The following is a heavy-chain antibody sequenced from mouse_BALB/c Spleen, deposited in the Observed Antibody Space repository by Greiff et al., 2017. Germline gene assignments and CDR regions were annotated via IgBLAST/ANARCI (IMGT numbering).Heavy chain of an antibody. CDR2: ISSGGSYT. CDR1: GFTFSSYA. J-gene: IGHJ2*01. D-gene: IGHD1-1*01. CDR3: ARHGDGSSYFDY. V-gene: IGHV5-9-3*01. Sequence: EVQGVESGGGLVKPGGSLKLSCAASGFTFSSYAMSWVRQTPEKRLEWVATISSGGSYTYYPDSVKGRFTISRDNAKNTLYLQMSSLRSEDTAMYYCARHGDGSSYFDYWGQGTTLTVSS.